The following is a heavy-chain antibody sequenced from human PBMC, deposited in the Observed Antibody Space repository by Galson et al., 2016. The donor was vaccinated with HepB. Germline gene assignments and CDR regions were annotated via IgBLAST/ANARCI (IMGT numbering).Heavy chain of an antibody. V-gene: IGHV1-2*05. CDR1: GYTFTGYY. CDR3: AKESLVREGGAVDI. J-gene: IGHJ3*02. CDR2: IDPKSGGL. D-gene: IGHD3-10*01. Sequence: SVKVSCKASGYTFTGYYIHWVRQAPGQGLEWMGRIDPKSGGLKYAQKFQGRVTMTRDTSIRAAYMELISLRSDDSVVYYCAKESLVREGGAVDIWGQGTLVTVSS.